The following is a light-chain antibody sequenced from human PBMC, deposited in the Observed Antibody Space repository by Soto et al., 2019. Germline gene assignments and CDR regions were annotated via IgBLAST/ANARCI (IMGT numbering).Light chain of an antibody. J-gene: IGKJ1*01. Sequence: EIVMTQSPGTLSLSPGEGATLSCRASQSVSSSYIAWYQQRPGQTPSLLIYGASTRATGIPARFSGSGSGTEFTLTISSLQSEDFAVYYCQQYNNWPPETFGQGTKVDIK. CDR1: QSVSSS. CDR3: QQYNNWPPET. CDR2: GAS. V-gene: IGKV3-15*01.